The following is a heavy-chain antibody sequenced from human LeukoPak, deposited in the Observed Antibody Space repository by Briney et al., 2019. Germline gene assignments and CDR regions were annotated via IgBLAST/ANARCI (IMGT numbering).Heavy chain of an antibody. J-gene: IGHJ4*02. CDR3: AREGPMFDSGSYSKSLGY. D-gene: IGHD3-10*01. CDR1: GFTFSSFE. Sequence: PGGSLRLSCAASGFTFSSFEMNGVRQAPGKGLEWLSYITSSGSITHYADSVEGRFTISRDNAKNSLYLQMNSLRAEDTAVYYCAREGPMFDSGSYSKSLGYWGQGILVTVSS. V-gene: IGHV3-48*03. CDR2: ITSSGSIT.